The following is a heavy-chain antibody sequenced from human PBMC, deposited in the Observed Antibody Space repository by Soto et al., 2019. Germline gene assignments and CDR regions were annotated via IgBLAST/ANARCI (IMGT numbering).Heavy chain of an antibody. Sequence: GGSLRLSCAASGFTFSNAWMNWVRQAPGKGLEWVGRIKSKTDGGTTDYAAPVKGRFTISRDDSKNTLYLQMNSLKTEDTAVYYCITIFGVVTADYYYYGMDVWGQGTTVTVS. D-gene: IGHD3-3*01. CDR2: IKSKTDGGTT. V-gene: IGHV3-15*07. J-gene: IGHJ6*02. CDR1: GFTFSNAW. CDR3: ITIFGVVTADYYYYGMDV.